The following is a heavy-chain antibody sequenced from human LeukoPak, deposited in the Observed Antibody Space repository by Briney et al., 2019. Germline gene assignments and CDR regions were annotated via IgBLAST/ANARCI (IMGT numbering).Heavy chain of an antibody. CDR1: GFTFSRYS. CDR2: ISSSSSTI. CDR3: ARFYCSGGSCYSFIDY. V-gene: IGHV3-48*01. Sequence: GGSLRLSCAASGFTFSRYSMNWVRQAPGKGLEWVSYISSSSSTIYYADSVKGRFTISRDNAKNSLYLQMNSLRAEDTAVYYCARFYCSGGSCYSFIDYWGQGTLVTVSS. D-gene: IGHD2-15*01. J-gene: IGHJ4*02.